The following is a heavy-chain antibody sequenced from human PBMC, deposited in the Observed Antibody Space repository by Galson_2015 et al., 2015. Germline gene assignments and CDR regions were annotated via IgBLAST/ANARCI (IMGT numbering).Heavy chain of an antibody. J-gene: IGHJ5*02. Sequence: ETLSLTCTVSGGSVSSGSYYWSWIRQPPGKGLEWIGYIYYSGSTNYNPSLKSRVTISVDTSKNQFSLKLSSVTAADTAVYYCARGKWDSSSWGPNWFDPWGQGTLVTVSS. V-gene: IGHV4-61*01. CDR2: IYYSGST. CDR1: GGSVSSGSYY. D-gene: IGHD6-13*01. CDR3: ARGKWDSSSWGPNWFDP.